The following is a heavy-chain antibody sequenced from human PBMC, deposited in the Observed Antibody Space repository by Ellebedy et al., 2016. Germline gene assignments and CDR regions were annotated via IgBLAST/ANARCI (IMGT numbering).Heavy chain of an antibody. V-gene: IGHV3-30*04. J-gene: IGHJ6*03. CDR3: ARDQEKHIVVVPADKLHMDV. Sequence: GGSLRLSXAASGFTFSSYAMHWVRQAPGKGLEWVAVISYDGSNKYYADSVKGRFTISRDNSKNTLYLQMNSLRAEDTAVYYCARDQEKHIVVVPADKLHMDVWGKGTTVTVSS. D-gene: IGHD2-2*01. CDR1: GFTFSSYA. CDR2: ISYDGSNK.